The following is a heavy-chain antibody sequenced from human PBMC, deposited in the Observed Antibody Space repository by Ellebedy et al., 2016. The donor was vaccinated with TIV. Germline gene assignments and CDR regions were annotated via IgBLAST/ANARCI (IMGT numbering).Heavy chain of an antibody. V-gene: IGHV3-21*01. Sequence: GESLKISXAASGFTFSSYSMNWVRQAPGKGLEWVSSISSSSSYIYYADSVKGRFTISRDNAKNSLYLQMNSLRAEDTAVYYCARDLHFRAGYYYYYMDVWGKGTTVTVSS. D-gene: IGHD6-13*01. CDR2: ISSSSSYI. J-gene: IGHJ6*03. CDR3: ARDLHFRAGYYYYYMDV. CDR1: GFTFSSYS.